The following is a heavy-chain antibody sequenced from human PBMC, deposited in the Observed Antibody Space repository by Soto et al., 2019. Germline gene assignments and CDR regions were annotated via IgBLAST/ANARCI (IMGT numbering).Heavy chain of an antibody. V-gene: IGHV3-74*01. D-gene: IGHD1-7*01. CDR1: VFTFTNYR. Sequence: GWSLRLSCASSVFTFTNYRIHWVRQAPGKGLVWVARINSDGTRINYADSVKGRFTISRDNAKNTVFLQMNSLRDEDSAVYFCARAGDWNYVQDFWGQGTLVTVSS. CDR3: ARAGDWNYVQDF. CDR2: INSDGTRI. J-gene: IGHJ4*02.